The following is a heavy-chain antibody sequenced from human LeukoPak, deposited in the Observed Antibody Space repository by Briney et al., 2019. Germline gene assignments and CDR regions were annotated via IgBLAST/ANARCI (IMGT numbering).Heavy chain of an antibody. D-gene: IGHD1-26*01. J-gene: IGHJ4*02. V-gene: IGHV3-21*01. CDR2: ISSTRTYI. CDR1: GFTFSRYS. CDR3: VREAAATLFDY. Sequence: GGSLRLSCAASGFTFSRYSMNWVRQAPGKGLEWVSSISSTRTYIKYADSVRGRFTISRDNAHNSLSLRMNSLGAEDTAVYYCVREAAATLFDYWGQGTLVTVSS.